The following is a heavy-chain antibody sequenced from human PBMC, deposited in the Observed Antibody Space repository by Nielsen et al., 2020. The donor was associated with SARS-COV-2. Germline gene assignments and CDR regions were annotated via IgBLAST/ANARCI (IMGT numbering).Heavy chain of an antibody. CDR2: ISGSGGST. V-gene: IGHV3-23*01. Sequence: WIRQPPGKGLEWVSAISGSGGSTYYADSVKGRFTISRDNSKNTLYLQMNSLRAEDTAVYYCARDLGQTIFGVVIPYYYYGMDVWGQGTTVTVSS. CDR3: ARDLGQTIFGVVIPYYYYGMDV. J-gene: IGHJ6*02. D-gene: IGHD3-3*01.